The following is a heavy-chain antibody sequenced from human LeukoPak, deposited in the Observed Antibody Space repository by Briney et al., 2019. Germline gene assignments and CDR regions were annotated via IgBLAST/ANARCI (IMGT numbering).Heavy chain of an antibody. J-gene: IGHJ2*01. V-gene: IGHV3-53*01. CDR3: ARVRYFDWYFDL. D-gene: IGHD3-9*01. CDR2: ISSGGST. Sequence: WVSVISSGGSTYYADSVKGRFTISRDNSKNTLYLQMNSLRAEDTAVYYCARVRYFDWYFDLWGRGTLVTVSS.